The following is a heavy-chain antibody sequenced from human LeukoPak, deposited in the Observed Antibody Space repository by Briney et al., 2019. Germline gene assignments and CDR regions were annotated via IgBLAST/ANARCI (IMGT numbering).Heavy chain of an antibody. CDR1: GASLSSYY. V-gene: IGHV4-4*07. J-gene: IGHJ4*02. CDR2: IYTSGST. D-gene: IGHD2-15*01. Sequence: SETLSLTCTVSGASLSSYYWSWIRQPAGKALEWIGRIYTSGSTNYNPSLKSRVTMSVDTSKNQFSLKLTSVTAADTAVYHCARDGSSSPYWGQGALVTVSS. CDR3: ARDGSSSPY.